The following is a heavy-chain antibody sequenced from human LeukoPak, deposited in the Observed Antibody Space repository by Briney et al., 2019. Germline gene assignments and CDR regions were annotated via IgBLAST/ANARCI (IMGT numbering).Heavy chain of an antibody. V-gene: IGHV3-30-3*01. CDR2: ISYDGSNK. CDR3: ARATSLGMLYDFDY. CDR1: GFTFSSYA. J-gene: IGHJ4*02. Sequence: PGGSLRLSCAASGFTFSSYAMHWVRQAPGKGLEWVAVISYDGSNKYYADSVKGRFTISRDNSKNTLYLQMNSLRAEDTAVYYCARATSLGMLYDFDYWGQGTLVTVSS. D-gene: IGHD2-8*01.